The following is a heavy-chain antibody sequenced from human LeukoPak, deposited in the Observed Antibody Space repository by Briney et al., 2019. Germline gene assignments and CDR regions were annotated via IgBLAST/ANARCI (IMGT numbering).Heavy chain of an antibody. CDR1: SGSFSGYF. CDR3: ARAYYSTSWFPH. Sequence: SETLSLTCGISSGSFSGYFWSWLRQPPGKGLEWIGEINQNGVTNYNPSLKSRTSISIDTSTKQFSLSMSAVTAADTAVYYCARAYYSTSWFPHWGQGALVTVSS. J-gene: IGHJ5*02. CDR2: INQNGVT. V-gene: IGHV4-34*01. D-gene: IGHD3-10*01.